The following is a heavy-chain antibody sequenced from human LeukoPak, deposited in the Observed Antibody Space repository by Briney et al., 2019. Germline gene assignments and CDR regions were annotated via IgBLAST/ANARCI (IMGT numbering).Heavy chain of an antibody. J-gene: IGHJ3*02. CDR2: INPSGGST. CDR3: ARAKHYYDSSGYISRAFDI. V-gene: IGHV1-46*01. D-gene: IGHD3-22*01. CDR1: GYTFTSYY. Sequence: ASVKVSCKASGYTFTSYYMHWVRQAPGQGLEWMGIINPSGGSTSYAQKFQGRVTMTRDMSTSTVYMELSSLRSEDTAVYYCARAKHYYDSSGYISRAFDIWGQGTMVTVSS.